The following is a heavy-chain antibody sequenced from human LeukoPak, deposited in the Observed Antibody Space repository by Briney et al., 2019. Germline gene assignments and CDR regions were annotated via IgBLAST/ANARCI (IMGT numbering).Heavy chain of an antibody. D-gene: IGHD2/OR15-2a*01. V-gene: IGHV3-74*01. CDR1: GTYW. CDR3: VTFYEAY. CDR2: INSDGSWT. Sequence: GGSLRLSCAASGTYWMHWVRQAPGKGLVWVSHINSDGSWTGYADSVKGRFTISKDNAKNTVSLQMNNLRAEDTAVYYCVTFYEAYWGRGTLVTVSS. J-gene: IGHJ4*02.